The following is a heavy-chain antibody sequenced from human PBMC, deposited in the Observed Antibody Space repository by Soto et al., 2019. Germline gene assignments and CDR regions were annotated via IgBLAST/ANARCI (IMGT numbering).Heavy chain of an antibody. D-gene: IGHD6-13*01. Sequence: ASVKVSCKASGYTFTGYYMHWVRQAPGQGLEWMGWINPNSGGTNYAQKFQGRVTMTRDTSISTAYMGLSRLRSDDTAVYYCARGLLRGHHSSSWAMDVWGQGTTVTVSS. CDR3: ARGLLRGHHSSSWAMDV. V-gene: IGHV1-2*02. CDR1: GYTFTGYY. J-gene: IGHJ6*02. CDR2: INPNSGGT.